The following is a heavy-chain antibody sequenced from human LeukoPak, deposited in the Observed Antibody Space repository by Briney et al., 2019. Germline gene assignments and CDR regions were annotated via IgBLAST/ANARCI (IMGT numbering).Heavy chain of an antibody. Sequence: PSQTLSLTCTVSGGSISRGSYYWSWIRQPAGKELEWIGRIYTSGSTNYNPSLKSRVTISVDTSKNQVSLNLTSVTAADTAVYYCAREFQHWGQGTLVTVSS. CDR1: GGSISRGSYY. CDR3: AREFQH. J-gene: IGHJ1*01. V-gene: IGHV4-61*02. CDR2: IYTSGST.